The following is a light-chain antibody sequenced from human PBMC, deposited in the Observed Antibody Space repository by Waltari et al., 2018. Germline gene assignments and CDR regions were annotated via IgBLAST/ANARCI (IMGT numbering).Light chain of an antibody. CDR2: KDS. J-gene: IGLJ3*02. CDR3: QSSDSSGTWV. CDR1: ALAKQY. Sequence: SSELTQPPSLSVSPGQTAKITCSGEALAKQYTYWYQHKSGQAPVLLIYKDSERPSIIAERFSGASSGTTVTLTISGVQAEDEADYFCQSSDSSGTWVFGGGTKLTVL. V-gene: IGLV3-25*03.